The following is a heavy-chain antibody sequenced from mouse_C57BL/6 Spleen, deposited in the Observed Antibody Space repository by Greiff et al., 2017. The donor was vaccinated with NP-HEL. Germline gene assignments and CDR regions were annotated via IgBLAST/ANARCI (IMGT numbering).Heavy chain of an antibody. D-gene: IGHD3-2*02. CDR1: GYSFTGYY. J-gene: IGHJ4*01. CDR3: ARTAQATDYAMDY. Sequence: EVQLQQSGPELVKPGASVKISCKASGYSFTGYYMNWVKQSPEKSLEWIGEINPSTGGTTYNQKFKAKATLTVDKSSSTAYMQLKSLTSEDSAVDYCARTAQATDYAMDYWGQGTSVTVAS. V-gene: IGHV1-42*01. CDR2: INPSTGGT.